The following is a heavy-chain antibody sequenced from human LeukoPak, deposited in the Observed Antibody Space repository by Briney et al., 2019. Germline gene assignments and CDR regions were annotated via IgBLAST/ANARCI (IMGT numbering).Heavy chain of an antibody. V-gene: IGHV3-30*18. CDR3: AKDRTDYYMDV. CDR1: GFTFSSYG. Sequence: GGSLRLSCAASGFTFSSYGMRWVRQAPGKGLEWVAVISSDGSNKYYADSVKGRFTISRDNSKNTLYVQMNSLRAEDTALYYCAKDRTDYYMDVWGKGTTVTVSS. CDR2: ISSDGSNK. J-gene: IGHJ6*03.